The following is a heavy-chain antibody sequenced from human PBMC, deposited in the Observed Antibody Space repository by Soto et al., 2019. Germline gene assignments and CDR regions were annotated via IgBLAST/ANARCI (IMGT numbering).Heavy chain of an antibody. V-gene: IGHV3-30*18. J-gene: IGHJ4*02. D-gene: IGHD3-3*01. CDR3: AKLRVLEWEVQESDY. Sequence: VHLVESGGCVVQSGRSLRLSCAASGFTFSSHGMHWIRQAPGKGLEWVAVIPYDGSHKYYADSVKGRFSISRDNSKNTLYLQMNSLRAEDTAVYYCAKLRVLEWEVQESDYWGQGTLVSVSS. CDR2: IPYDGSHK. CDR1: GFTFSSHG.